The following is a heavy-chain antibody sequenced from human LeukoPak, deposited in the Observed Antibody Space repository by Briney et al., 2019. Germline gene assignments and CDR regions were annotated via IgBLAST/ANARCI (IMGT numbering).Heavy chain of an antibody. CDR1: GFTFSSYS. Sequence: GGSLRLSCAASGFTFSSYSMNWVRQAPGKGLEWVSYISSSSSTIYYADSVKGRFTISRDNAKNSLHLQMNSLRAEDTAVYYCARGAHYYDSSGYYDLFDYWGQGTLVTVSS. D-gene: IGHD3-22*01. V-gene: IGHV3-48*01. CDR2: ISSSSSTI. CDR3: ARGAHYYDSSGYYDLFDY. J-gene: IGHJ4*02.